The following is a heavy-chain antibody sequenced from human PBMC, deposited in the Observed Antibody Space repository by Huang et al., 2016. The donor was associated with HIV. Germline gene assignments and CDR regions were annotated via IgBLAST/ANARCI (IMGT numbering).Heavy chain of an antibody. J-gene: IGHJ6*03. Sequence: QVQLVQSGAEVKKPGASVKVSCTASGYTFSSFGISWVRQAPGQGLEWVGGSSDYKGNTKFAQKFQGRLTMTTDTSTSTAYMELRSLRSDDTAVYYCARGGGIQLWLLGYYYMDVWGNGTTVTVSS. V-gene: IGHV1-18*01. CDR1: GYTFSSFG. D-gene: IGHD5-18*01. CDR3: ARGGGIQLWLLGYYYMDV. CDR2: SSDYKGNT.